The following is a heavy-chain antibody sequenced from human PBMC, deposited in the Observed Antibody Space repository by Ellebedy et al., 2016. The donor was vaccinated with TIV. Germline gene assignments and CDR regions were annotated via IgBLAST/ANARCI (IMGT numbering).Heavy chain of an antibody. Sequence: ASVKVSCXASGYTFTGYYMHWVRQAPGQGLEWMGWINPNSGGTNYAQKFQGRVTMTRDTSISTAYMELSRLRSDDTAVYYCARGLYSGSYYFDYWGQGTLVTVSS. CDR3: ARGLYSGSYYFDY. V-gene: IGHV1-2*02. CDR2: INPNSGGT. CDR1: GYTFTGYY. D-gene: IGHD1-26*01. J-gene: IGHJ4*02.